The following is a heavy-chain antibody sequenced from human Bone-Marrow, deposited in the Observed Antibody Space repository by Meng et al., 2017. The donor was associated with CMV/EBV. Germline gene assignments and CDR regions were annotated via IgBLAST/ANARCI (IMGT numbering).Heavy chain of an antibody. Sequence: SVKVSCKASGGTFSSYTISWVRQAPGQGLEWMGRIIPILGIANYAQKFQGRVTITADKSTSTAYMELSSLRSEDTAVYYCASLFSWGHAFDIWGQGTMVTVSS. V-gene: IGHV1-69*02. CDR1: GGTFSSYT. J-gene: IGHJ3*02. CDR3: ASLFSWGHAFDI. D-gene: IGHD7-27*01. CDR2: IIPILGIA.